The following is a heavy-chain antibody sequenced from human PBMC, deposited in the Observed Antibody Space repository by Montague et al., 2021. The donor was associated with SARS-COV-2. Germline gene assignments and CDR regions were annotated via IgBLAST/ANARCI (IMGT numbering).Heavy chain of an antibody. Sequence: TLSLTCTVSGASITSGGYYWTWIRQHPGKGLEWIGCIYHTGSTYYNPSLQSRLRTSVDTSKNEFSLTLTSVTAADTAIYYCARDRGWGSRGAGYIDLWGRGTLVTVSS. V-gene: IGHV4-31*03. CDR2: IYHTGST. J-gene: IGHJ2*01. CDR1: GASITSGGYY. CDR3: ARDRGWGSRGAGYIDL. D-gene: IGHD2-21*01.